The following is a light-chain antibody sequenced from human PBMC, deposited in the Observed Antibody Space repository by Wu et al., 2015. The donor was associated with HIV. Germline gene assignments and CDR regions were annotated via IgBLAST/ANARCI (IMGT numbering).Light chain of an antibody. V-gene: IGKV3-11*01. Sequence: ESVLTQSPATLSLSPGERATLSCRASQGVSGYLAWYQQKPGQAPRLLINDASNRATGIPGRFSGSGSVTDFTLTISSLEPEDFAVYYCQQRSNWPVTFGQGTRLEIK. CDR2: DAS. CDR1: QGVSGY. CDR3: QQRSNWPVT. J-gene: IGKJ5*01.